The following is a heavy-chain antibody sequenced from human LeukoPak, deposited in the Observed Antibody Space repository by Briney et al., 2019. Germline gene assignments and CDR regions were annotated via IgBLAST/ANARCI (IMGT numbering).Heavy chain of an antibody. D-gene: IGHD3-10*01. CDR2: MDPNSGNT. Sequence: GASVKVSCKASGYTFTSYDINWVRHATGQGLEWMGWMDPNSGNTGYAQKFQGRVTMTRNTSISTAYMELSSLRSEDTAVYYCARGLVWTRGPLVYWGQGTLVTVSS. J-gene: IGHJ4*02. CDR1: GYTFTSYD. V-gene: IGHV1-8*01. CDR3: ARGLVWTRGPLVY.